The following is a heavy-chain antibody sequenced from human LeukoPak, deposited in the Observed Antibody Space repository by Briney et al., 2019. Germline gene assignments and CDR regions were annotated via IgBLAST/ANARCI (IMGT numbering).Heavy chain of an antibody. CDR2: IRGSGGGGST. V-gene: IGHV3-23*01. J-gene: IGHJ4*02. D-gene: IGHD6-13*01. Sequence: GGSLRLSCAASGFTFSNYAMSWVRQAPGKGLEWVSDIRGSGGGGSTYYADSVKGRFTTSRDNSKNTLYLQMNSLRAEDTAVYYCARDLRDSSSWYPGYWGQGTLVTVSS. CDR3: ARDLRDSSSWYPGY. CDR1: GFTFSNYA.